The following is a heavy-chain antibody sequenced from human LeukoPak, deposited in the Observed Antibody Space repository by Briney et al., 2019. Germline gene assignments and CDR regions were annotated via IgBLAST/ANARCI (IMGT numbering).Heavy chain of an antibody. D-gene: IGHD2-21*02. Sequence: GGSLRLSCAASGFTFSSYWMSWVRQAPGKGLEWVANIKQDGSEKYYVDSVEGRFTISRDNAKNSLYLQMNSLRAEDTAVYYCARVIYCGGDCYPGGFDYWGQGTLVTVSS. CDR1: GFTFSSYW. J-gene: IGHJ4*02. CDR2: IKQDGSEK. CDR3: ARVIYCGGDCYPGGFDY. V-gene: IGHV3-7*01.